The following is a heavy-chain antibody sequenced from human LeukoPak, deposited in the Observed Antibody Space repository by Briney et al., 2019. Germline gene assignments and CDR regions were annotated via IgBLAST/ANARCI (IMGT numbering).Heavy chain of an antibody. CDR1: GGTFSSYA. V-gene: IGHV1-69*05. Sequence: GASVKVSCKASGGTFSSYAISWVRQAPGQGLEWMGGIIPIFGTANYAQKFQGRVTITTDESTSTAYMELSSLRSEDTAVYYCARSSSIAARDFDYWGQGTLVTVSS. J-gene: IGHJ4*02. CDR2: IIPIFGTA. D-gene: IGHD6-6*01. CDR3: ARSSSIAARDFDY.